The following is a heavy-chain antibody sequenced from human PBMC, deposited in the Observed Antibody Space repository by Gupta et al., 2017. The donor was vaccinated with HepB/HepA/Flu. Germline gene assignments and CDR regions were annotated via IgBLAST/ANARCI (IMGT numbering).Heavy chain of an antibody. D-gene: IGHD1-1*01. V-gene: IGHV3-74*01. CDR2: INSEGSRI. CDR3: GRDAFSERDY. Sequence: EAQVEESGGGVVQAGGSLRLSCVASEFTFSNYWMHWFRQAPGKGLVWVSRINSEGSRIDYADSVKGRFTISRDNAKKTLYLQMNSLRAEDTAVYYCGRDAFSERDYWGQGVLVTVSS. CDR1: EFTFSNYW. J-gene: IGHJ4*02.